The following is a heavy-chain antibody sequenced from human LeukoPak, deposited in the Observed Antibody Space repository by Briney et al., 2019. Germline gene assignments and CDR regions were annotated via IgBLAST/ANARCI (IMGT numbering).Heavy chain of an antibody. CDR2: IKQDGSEK. CDR1: GFTFSSYW. V-gene: IGHV3-7*03. D-gene: IGHD4-11*01. Sequence: GGSLRLYCAASGFTFSSYWMSWDRQAPGKGLEWVANIKQDGSEKYYVDSVKGRFTISRDNAKNSLYLQMNSLRAEDTAVYYCARRLGDYYYYGMDVWGKGTTVTVSS. CDR3: ARRLGDYYYYGMDV. J-gene: IGHJ6*04.